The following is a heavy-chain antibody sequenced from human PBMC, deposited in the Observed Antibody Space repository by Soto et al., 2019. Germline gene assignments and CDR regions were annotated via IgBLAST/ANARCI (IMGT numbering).Heavy chain of an antibody. J-gene: IGHJ4*02. CDR2: INSDGSDA. Sequence: HPGGSLRLSCVGSGVTFSNSWIHWVRQAPGEGLVWVSRINSDGSDAGYADSVKGRFTVSRDNTKNTVFLQMNSLRAEDTAVYHCTRDFDWGSAYWGQGTLVTVSS. D-gene: IGHD7-27*01. V-gene: IGHV3-74*01. CDR1: GVTFSNSW. CDR3: TRDFDWGSAY.